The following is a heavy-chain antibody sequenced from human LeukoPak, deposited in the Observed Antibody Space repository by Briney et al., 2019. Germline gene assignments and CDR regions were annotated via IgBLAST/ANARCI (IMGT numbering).Heavy chain of an antibody. CDR2: INHSGST. CDR3: ARGLLWFGELSWAYHFDY. CDR1: GGSFSGYY. Sequence: SETLSLTCAVYGGSFSGYYWSWIRQPPGKGLEWIGEINHSGSTNYNPSLKSRVTISVDTSKNQFSLKLSSVTAADTAVYYCARGLLWFGELSWAYHFDYWGQGTLVTVSS. J-gene: IGHJ4*02. V-gene: IGHV4-34*01. D-gene: IGHD3-10*01.